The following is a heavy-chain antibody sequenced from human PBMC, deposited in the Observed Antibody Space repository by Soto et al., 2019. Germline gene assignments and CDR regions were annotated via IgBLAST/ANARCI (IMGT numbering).Heavy chain of an antibody. D-gene: IGHD6-13*01. V-gene: IGHV3-7*04. CDR1: GFTLSSYW. J-gene: IGHJ4*02. CDR3: ARAVAGGSSY. Sequence: EVQLVESGGGLVQPGGSLRLSCAASGFTLSSYWMSWVRQAPGKGLEWVANIKQDGSEKYYVDSVKGRFTISRDNAKNSVYLQMNSLRVEDTAVYYCARAVAGGSSYWGQGTLVTVSS. CDR2: IKQDGSEK.